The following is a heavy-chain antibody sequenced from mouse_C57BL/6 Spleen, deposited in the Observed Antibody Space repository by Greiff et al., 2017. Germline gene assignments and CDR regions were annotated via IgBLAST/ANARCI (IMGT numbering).Heavy chain of an antibody. CDR3: ARGTGTEVAY. V-gene: IGHV1-82*01. Sequence: QVQLQQSGPELVKPGASVKISCKASGYAFSSSWMNWVKQRPGKGLEWIGRIYPGDGDTNYNGKFKGKATLTADKSSSTAYMQLSSLTSEDSAVYFCARGTGTEVAYWGQGTLVTVSA. CDR1: GYAFSSSW. J-gene: IGHJ3*01. D-gene: IGHD4-1*01. CDR2: IYPGDGDT.